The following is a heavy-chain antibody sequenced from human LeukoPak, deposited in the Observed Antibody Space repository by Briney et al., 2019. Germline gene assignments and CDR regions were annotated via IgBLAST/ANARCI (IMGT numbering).Heavy chain of an antibody. J-gene: IGHJ6*03. CDR3: ARDVTSGFYYYYSMDV. V-gene: IGHV1-8*01. Sequence: ASVKVSCKASGYTFTSYDINWVRQATGQGLEWMGWMNPNSGNTGCAQKFQGRVTMTRNTSISTAYMELSGLRSEDAAVYYCARDVTSGFYYYYSMDVWGKGTTVTISS. D-gene: IGHD1-26*01. CDR2: MNPNSGNT. CDR1: GYTFTSYD.